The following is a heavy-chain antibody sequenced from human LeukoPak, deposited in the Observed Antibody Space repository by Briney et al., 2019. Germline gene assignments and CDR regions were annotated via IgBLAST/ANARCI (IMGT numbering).Heavy chain of an antibody. V-gene: IGHV3-23*01. J-gene: IGHJ4*02. CDR1: GFTFSSYA. CDR3: AKSSYGYDYFDY. CDR2: ISGSGGST. D-gene: IGHD5-18*01. Sequence: PGGSLRLSCAASGFTFSSYAMSWVRQAPGKGLEWVSAISGSGGSTYYADSVKGRFTISRDDSKNTLYLQMNSLRAEDTAVYYCAKSSYGYDYFDYWGQGTLVTVSS.